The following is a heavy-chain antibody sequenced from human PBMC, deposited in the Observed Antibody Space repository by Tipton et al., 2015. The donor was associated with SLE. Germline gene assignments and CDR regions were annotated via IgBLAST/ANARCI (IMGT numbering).Heavy chain of an antibody. D-gene: IGHD1-26*01. CDR3: ARATSAGRRFDY. CDR2: INPSSGTT. J-gene: IGHJ4*02. V-gene: IGHV1-46*01. CDR1: GYTFTSYY. Sequence: QLVQSGAEVKKPGASVKVSCKASGYTFTSYYIHWVRQAPGQGLEWMGVINPSSGTTTYAQKFQGRVTMTRDTSTSTVYMELSSLGSEDTAIYYCARATSAGRRFDYWGQGTLVTVSS.